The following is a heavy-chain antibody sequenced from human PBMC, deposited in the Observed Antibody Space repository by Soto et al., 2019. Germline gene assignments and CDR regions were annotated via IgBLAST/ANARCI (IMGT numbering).Heavy chain of an antibody. D-gene: IGHD3-22*01. V-gene: IGHV5-51*01. Sequence: GESLKISCKGSGYSFTNYWIAWVRQMPGKGLEWMGIIYPGDSNTRYSPSFQGQVTISADKSISTAYLQWSSLKASDTAMYYCARLYDSYYFDYWGQGTLVPVSS. CDR2: IYPGDSNT. CDR3: ARLYDSYYFDY. J-gene: IGHJ4*02. CDR1: GYSFTNYW.